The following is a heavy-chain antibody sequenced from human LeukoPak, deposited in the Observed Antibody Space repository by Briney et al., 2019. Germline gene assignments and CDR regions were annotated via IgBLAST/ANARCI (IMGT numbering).Heavy chain of an antibody. CDR1: GGYIRSYY. Sequence: SETLSLTCTVSGGYIRSYYWTWIRQPPGKGLEWIGYVDHTGSTNFNPSLNGRVSISRDTTNNLFSLRLRSVTAADTAVYFCARGRVSSSTWYSTYYYYFYMDVWGKGTTVTVSS. D-gene: IGHD1-1*01. V-gene: IGHV4-59*01. CDR2: VDHTGST. CDR3: ARGRVSSSTWYSTYYYYFYMDV. J-gene: IGHJ6*03.